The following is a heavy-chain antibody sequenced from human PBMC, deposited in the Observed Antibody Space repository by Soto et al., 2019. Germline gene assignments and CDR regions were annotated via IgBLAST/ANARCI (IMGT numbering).Heavy chain of an antibody. Sequence: PSQALSLTCAISGDSVSSNSAAWNWIRQSPSRGLEWLGRTYYRSQWYYDYAVSVKSRISISPDTSKNQFSLQLNSMTPEDTAVYYCVRDVAGVGRLRLGYDYWGQGTLVTVSS. D-gene: IGHD5-12*01. CDR2: TYYRSQWYY. CDR1: GDSVSSNSAA. J-gene: IGHJ4*02. CDR3: VRDVAGVGRLRLGYDY. V-gene: IGHV6-1*01.